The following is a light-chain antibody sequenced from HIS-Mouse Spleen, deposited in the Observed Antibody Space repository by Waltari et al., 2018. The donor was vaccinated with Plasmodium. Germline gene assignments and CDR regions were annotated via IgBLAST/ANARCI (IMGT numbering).Light chain of an antibody. CDR1: QSVSSY. CDR3: QQRSNWPPT. CDR2: DAS. V-gene: IGKV3-11*01. J-gene: IGKJ4*01. Sequence: DIVMTQSPDSLAVSPGERATLSCRASQSVSSYLAWYQQKPGQAPRLLIYDASNRATGIPARFSGSGSGTDFTLTISSLEPEDFAVYYCQQRSNWPPTFGGGTKVEIK.